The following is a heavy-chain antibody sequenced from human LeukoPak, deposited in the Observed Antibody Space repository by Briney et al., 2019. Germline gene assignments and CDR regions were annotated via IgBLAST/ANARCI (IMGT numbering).Heavy chain of an antibody. CDR1: GGTFSSYA. J-gene: IGHJ4*02. Sequence: SVKVSCKASGGTFSSYAISWVRQAPGQGLEWMGGIIPIFGTANYAQKFQGRVTITAHESTSTAYMELSSLRSEDTAVYYCARGAYYDILTGYPEEFDYWGQGTLVTVSS. CDR2: IIPIFGTA. D-gene: IGHD3-9*01. CDR3: ARGAYYDILTGYPEEFDY. V-gene: IGHV1-69*01.